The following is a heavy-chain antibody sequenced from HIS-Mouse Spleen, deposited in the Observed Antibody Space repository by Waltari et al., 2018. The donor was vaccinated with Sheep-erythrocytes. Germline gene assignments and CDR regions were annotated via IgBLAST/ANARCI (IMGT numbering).Heavy chain of an antibody. Sequence: QLQLQESGPGLVKPSETLSLTCTVSGGSISSSSYYWGWIRQPPGKGLEWIGSIYYSGSTYSNPSLKSRVTISVDTSKNQFCLKLSSVTAADTAVYYCARLYYYDSSGYYFDYWGQGTLVTVSS. CDR3: ARLYYYDSSGYYFDY. CDR2: IYYSGST. CDR1: GGSISSSSYY. J-gene: IGHJ4*02. V-gene: IGHV4-39*01. D-gene: IGHD3-22*01.